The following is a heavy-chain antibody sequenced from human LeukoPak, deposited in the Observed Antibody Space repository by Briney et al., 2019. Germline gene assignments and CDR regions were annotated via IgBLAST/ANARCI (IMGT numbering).Heavy chain of an antibody. Sequence: ASVKVSCKASGYTFTSYGISWVRQAPGLGLEWMGWISTYHGNTNYAQKLQGRVTMTADTSSSTAYMELRSLRLDDMAVYYCARDENYGIFFNVDYWGQGTLVTVSS. J-gene: IGHJ4*02. CDR3: ARDENYGIFFNVDY. CDR2: ISTYHGNT. V-gene: IGHV1-18*03. D-gene: IGHD4-17*01. CDR1: GYTFTSYG.